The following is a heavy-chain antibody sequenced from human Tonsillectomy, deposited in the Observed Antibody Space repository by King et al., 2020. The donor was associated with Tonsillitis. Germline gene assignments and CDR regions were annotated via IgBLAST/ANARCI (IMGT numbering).Heavy chain of an antibody. CDR3: ARHGEAGYIYYFDY. J-gene: IGHJ4*02. CDR1: GGSISTSTYY. Sequence: LQLQESGPGLVKPSETLSLTCTVSGGSISTSTYYWGWIRQPPGKGLEWIGSLYYSGSTYYNPSLKSRVTISVDTSKNQFSLKLSSVTAADTAIYYCARHGEAGYIYYFDYWGQGTLVTVSS. V-gene: IGHV4-39*01. CDR2: LYYSGST. D-gene: IGHD5-24*01.